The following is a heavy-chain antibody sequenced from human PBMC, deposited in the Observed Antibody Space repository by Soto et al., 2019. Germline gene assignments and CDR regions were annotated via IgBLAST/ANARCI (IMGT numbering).Heavy chain of an antibody. Sequence: SETLSLTCAVSGGSISSGGYSWSWIRQPPGKGLEWIGYIYHSGSTYYNPSLKSRVTISVDRSKNQFSLKLNSVTAADTAVYYCARYNAASGTYYFDYWGQGTLVTVSS. CDR2: IYHSGST. D-gene: IGHD6-13*01. CDR1: GGSISSGGYS. J-gene: IGHJ4*02. CDR3: ARYNAASGTYYFDY. V-gene: IGHV4-30-2*01.